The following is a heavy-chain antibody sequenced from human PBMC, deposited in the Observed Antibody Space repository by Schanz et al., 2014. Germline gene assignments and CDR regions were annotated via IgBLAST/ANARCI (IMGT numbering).Heavy chain of an antibody. CDR2: ISRDGTTS. CDR3: ARGYSSSMDV. J-gene: IGHJ6*02. Sequence: DVQVVESGGGLVQPGGSLRLSCAASGFTFSSYSMNWVRQAPGKGLEWLSYISRDGTTSYYADSVKGRFTISRDNSKNTLYLQMNSLRAEDTAVYYCARGYSSSMDVWGQGTTVTVSS. CDR1: GFTFSSYS. D-gene: IGHD6-6*01. V-gene: IGHV3-48*01.